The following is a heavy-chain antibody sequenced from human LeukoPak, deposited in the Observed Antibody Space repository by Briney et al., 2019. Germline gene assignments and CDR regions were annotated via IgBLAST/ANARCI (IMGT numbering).Heavy chain of an antibody. J-gene: IGHJ4*02. V-gene: IGHV3-21*01. Sequence: GGSLRLSCAASGFTFSSYSMNWVRQAPGKGLEWVSSISSCSSYIYYADSVKGRFTISRDNAKNSLYLQMNSLRAEDTAVYYCARAGWAPYYDILTGSETFDYWGQGTLVTVSS. CDR2: ISSCSSYI. CDR1: GFTFSSYS. CDR3: ARAGWAPYYDILTGSETFDY. D-gene: IGHD3-9*01.